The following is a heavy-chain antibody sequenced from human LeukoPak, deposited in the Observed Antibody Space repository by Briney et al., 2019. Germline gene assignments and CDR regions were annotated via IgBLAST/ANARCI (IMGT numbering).Heavy chain of an antibody. J-gene: IGHJ4*02. CDR1: GYTLTELS. Sequence: ASVKVSCKVSGYTLTELSMHWVRQAPGKGLERMGGFDPEDGETIYAQKFQGRVTMTVDTSTDTAYMELSSLRSEDTAVYYCATGYLRGPVDYWGQGTLVTVSS. CDR2: FDPEDGET. CDR3: ATGYLRGPVDY. V-gene: IGHV1-24*01. D-gene: IGHD2-2*01.